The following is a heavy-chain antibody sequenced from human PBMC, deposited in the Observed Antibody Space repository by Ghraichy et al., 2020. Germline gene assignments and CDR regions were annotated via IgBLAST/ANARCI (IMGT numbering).Heavy chain of an antibody. CDR3: ARAAAMTTVVTGAFDI. D-gene: IGHD4-23*01. Sequence: SETLSLTCTVSGGCISSYYWSWIRQPPGKGLEWIGYIYYSGSTNYNPSLKSRVTISVDTSKNQFSLKLSSVTAADTAVYYCARAAAMTTVVTGAFDIWGQGTMVTVSS. J-gene: IGHJ3*02. CDR2: IYYSGST. CDR1: GGCISSYY. V-gene: IGHV4-59*01.